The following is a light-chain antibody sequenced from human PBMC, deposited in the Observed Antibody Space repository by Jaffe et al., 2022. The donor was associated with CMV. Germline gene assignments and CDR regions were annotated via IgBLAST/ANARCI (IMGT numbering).Light chain of an antibody. J-gene: IGLJ2*01. Sequence: QSALTQPASVSGSPGQSITISCTGTSSDVGAYNYVSWYQQHPGKAPRLMIYDVSYRPSGVSNRFSGSKSGNTASLTISGLQAEDEADYYCGSYRSSRTVVFGGGTKLTVL. CDR2: DVS. CDR1: SSDVGAYNY. CDR3: GSYRSSRTVV. V-gene: IGLV2-14*03.